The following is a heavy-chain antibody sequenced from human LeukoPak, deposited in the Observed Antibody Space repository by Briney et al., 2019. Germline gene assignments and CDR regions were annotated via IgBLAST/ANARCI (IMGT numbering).Heavy chain of an antibody. CDR3: ARRYCSSTSCPRGDAFDI. Sequence: GESLKISCKGSGYSFTSYWIGWVRQMPGKGLEWMGIIYPGDSDTRYSPSFQGQVTISADKSISTAYLQWSSLKASDTAMYYCARRYCSSTSCPRGDAFDIWGQGTMVTVSS. CDR1: GYSFTSYW. CDR2: IYPGDSDT. D-gene: IGHD2-2*01. V-gene: IGHV5-51*01. J-gene: IGHJ3*02.